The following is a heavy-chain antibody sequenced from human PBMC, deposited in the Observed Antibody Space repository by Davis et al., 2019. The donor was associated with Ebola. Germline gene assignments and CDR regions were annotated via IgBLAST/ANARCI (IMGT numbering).Heavy chain of an antibody. Sequence: PSETLSLTCAVSGGSISSGGYSWSWIRQPPGKGLEWIGEINHSGSTNYNPSLKSRVTISVDTSKNQFSLKLSSVTAADTAVYYCARGSSYQLPPLLYYYYGMDVWGQGTTVTVSS. V-gene: IGHV4-34*01. CDR3: ARGSSYQLPPLLYYYYGMDV. CDR2: INHSGST. J-gene: IGHJ6*02. CDR1: GGSISSGGYS. D-gene: IGHD2-2*01.